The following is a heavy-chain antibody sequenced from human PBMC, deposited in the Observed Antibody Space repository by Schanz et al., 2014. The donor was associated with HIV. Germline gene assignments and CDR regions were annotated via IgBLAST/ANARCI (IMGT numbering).Heavy chain of an antibody. CDR3: ARGDFGGSAVDY. J-gene: IGHJ4*01. CDR2: VRHIGGT. V-gene: IGHV4-34*01. D-gene: IGHD4-17*01. Sequence: QVQLQQWGAGLLKPSETLSLTCAVYGGSFRGYYWTWIRQFPGLGLEWIGSVRHIGGTNYNPSLRSRVTMAVAITKNQFPLNRTSAAAADTAVYFCARGDFGGSAVDYWGHGNMVTVSS. CDR1: GGSFRGYY.